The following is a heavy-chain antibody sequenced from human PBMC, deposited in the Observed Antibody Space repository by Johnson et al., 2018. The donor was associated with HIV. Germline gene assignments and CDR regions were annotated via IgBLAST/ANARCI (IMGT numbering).Heavy chain of an antibody. V-gene: IGHV3-33*08. CDR1: GFTFSSYG. D-gene: IGHD2-21*01. J-gene: IGHJ3*02. Sequence: QVQLVESGGGVVRPGGSLRLSCAASGFTFSSYGMHWVRQAPGKGLEWVAVIWYDGSNKYYVDSVKGRFTISRDNTKNSLYLQMNSLRAEDTAVYYCARDQRQHKEYAFDIWGQGTMVTVSS. CDR3: ARDQRQHKEYAFDI. CDR2: IWYDGSNK.